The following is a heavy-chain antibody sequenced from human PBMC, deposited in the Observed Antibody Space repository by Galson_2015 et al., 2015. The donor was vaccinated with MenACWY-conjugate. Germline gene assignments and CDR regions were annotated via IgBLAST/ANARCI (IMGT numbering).Heavy chain of an antibody. J-gene: IGHJ3*02. CDR1: GGSISSSRYF. V-gene: IGHV4-39*01. CDR3: ARRSARLTLGAFDI. Sequence: ETLSLTCTVSGGSISSSRYFWGWIRQPPGKGLEWIGTISYSGSTHYSPSLNNRVTVSADTSKNQFSLNVNSVTAADTALYYCARRSARLTLGAFDIWGQGTMVTVSS. D-gene: IGHD4-23*01. CDR2: ISYSGST.